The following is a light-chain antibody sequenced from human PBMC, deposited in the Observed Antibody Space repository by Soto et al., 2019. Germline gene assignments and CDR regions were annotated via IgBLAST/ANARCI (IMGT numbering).Light chain of an antibody. V-gene: IGKV3-20*01. Sequence: EIVLTQSPGTLSLSPGERATLSCRASQSITSNFLAWYQQKPGQAPRLLIYGAPTRAAGVPDRFSGSGFGTDFTLTITRLEPEDFAVYYCQQYGRSPLMYTFGQGTKLGV. CDR1: QSITSNF. CDR3: QQYGRSPLMYT. CDR2: GAP. J-gene: IGKJ2*01.